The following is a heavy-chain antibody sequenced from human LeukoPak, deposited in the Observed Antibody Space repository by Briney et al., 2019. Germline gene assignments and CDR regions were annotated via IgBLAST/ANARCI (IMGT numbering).Heavy chain of an antibody. CDR2: IRSKAYGGTT. CDR1: GFTFGDYA. V-gene: IGHV3-49*03. Sequence: GGSLRLSCTASGFTFGDYAMSWFRQAPGKGLEWVGFIRSKAYGGTTEYAASVKGRLTISRDDSKSIAYLQMNSLKTEDTAVYYCTRGPGQLGYCSSTSCFTPNDYWGQGTLVTVSS. J-gene: IGHJ4*02. CDR3: TRGPGQLGYCSSTSCFTPNDY. D-gene: IGHD2-2*02.